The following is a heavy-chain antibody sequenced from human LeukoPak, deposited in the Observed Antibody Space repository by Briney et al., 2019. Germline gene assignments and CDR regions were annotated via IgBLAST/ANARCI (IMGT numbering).Heavy chain of an antibody. J-gene: IGHJ5*02. CDR2: IYYTGST. D-gene: IGHD2-2*02. Sequence: SETLSLTCTVSGASISSYYWSWIRQPPGKGLEWIGYIYYTGSTNYNPSLKSRVTISVDTSKNQFSLKLSSVTAADTAVYYCARNYCSSTSCYIGPRKNWFDPWGQGTLVTVSS. V-gene: IGHV4-59*12. CDR3: ARNYCSSTSCYIGPRKNWFDP. CDR1: GASISSYY.